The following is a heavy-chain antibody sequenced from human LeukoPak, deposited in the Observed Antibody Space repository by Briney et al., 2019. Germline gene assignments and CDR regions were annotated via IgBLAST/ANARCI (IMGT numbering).Heavy chain of an antibody. Sequence: GGSLRLSCAASGFVFSSYWMHWVRQAPGKGLVWVSRIYTDRSYTNYADSVKGRFTIPRDNAKNTLYMHMNRLRAADMAVYYCARGDDESLDHWGQGKLVTVSS. V-gene: IGHV3-74*01. CDR1: GFVFSSYW. CDR3: ARGDDESLDH. D-gene: IGHD3-16*01. J-gene: IGHJ4*02. CDR2: IYTDRSYT.